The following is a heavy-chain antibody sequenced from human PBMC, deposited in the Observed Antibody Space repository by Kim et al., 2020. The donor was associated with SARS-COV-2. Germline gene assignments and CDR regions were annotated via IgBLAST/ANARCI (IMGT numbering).Heavy chain of an antibody. V-gene: IGHV4-59*01. Sequence: LKSRVTISVDTSKNQFSLKLSSVTAADTAVYYCARAVVDLDQAAAGAHDYWGQGTLVTVSS. D-gene: IGHD6-13*01. CDR3: ARAVVDLDQAAAGAHDY. J-gene: IGHJ4*02.